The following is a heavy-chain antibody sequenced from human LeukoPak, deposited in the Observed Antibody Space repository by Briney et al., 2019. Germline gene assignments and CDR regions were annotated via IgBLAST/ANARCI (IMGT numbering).Heavy chain of an antibody. J-gene: IGHJ4*02. V-gene: IGHV4-59*08. Sequence: PSETLSLTCTVSGGSISSYYWSWIRQPPGKGLEWIGYIYYSGSTNYNPSLKSRVTISIDTSKNQFSLKLSSVTAADTAVYYCARHDYGGNSEYWGQGTLVTVSS. CDR2: IYYSGST. CDR3: ARHDYGGNSEY. D-gene: IGHD4-23*01. CDR1: GGSISSYY.